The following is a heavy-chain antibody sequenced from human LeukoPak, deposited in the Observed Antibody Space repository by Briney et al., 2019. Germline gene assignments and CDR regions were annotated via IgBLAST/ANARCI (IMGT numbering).Heavy chain of an antibody. V-gene: IGHV3-23*01. CDR2: ISGSGGST. J-gene: IGHJ4*02. CDR3: ARPRGYSAYEPIDY. D-gene: IGHD5-12*01. Sequence: HPGGSLRLSCVASGFTFSSYGMRWVRQAPGKGLEWVSGISGSGGSTYYADSVKGRFTISRDNSKNTLYLQMNSLRAEDTAVYYCARPRGYSAYEPIDYWGQGTLVTVSS. CDR1: GFTFSSYG.